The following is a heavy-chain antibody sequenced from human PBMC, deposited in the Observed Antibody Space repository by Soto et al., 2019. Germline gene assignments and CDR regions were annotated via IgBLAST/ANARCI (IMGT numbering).Heavy chain of an antibody. CDR1: GGSIGIYY. CDR2: IYYSGNT. Sequence: QVQLQESGPGLVKPSETLSLTCTVSGGSIGIYYWSWIRQTPGKGLEWIGNIYYSGNTNYNPSLQSQDTMAIDTSKRQFSLTLNSVTAADTAVYYCARSAYSSGFVGYWGQGTLVTVSS. D-gene: IGHD6-19*01. V-gene: IGHV4-59*01. J-gene: IGHJ4*02. CDR3: ARSAYSSGFVGY.